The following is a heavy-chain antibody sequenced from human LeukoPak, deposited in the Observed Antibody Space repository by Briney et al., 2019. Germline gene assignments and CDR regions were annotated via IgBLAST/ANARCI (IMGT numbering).Heavy chain of an antibody. CDR2: INPSGGST. Sequence: ASVKVSCKASGYTFTSYYMHWVRQAPGQGLEWMGIINPSGGSTSYAQKFQGRVTMTRDTSTSTVYMELSSLRSEDTAVYYCPRGLEPFTGYYYYYYMDVWGKGTTVTVPS. J-gene: IGHJ6*03. V-gene: IGHV1-46*01. CDR1: GYTFTSYY. D-gene: IGHD1-1*01. CDR3: PRGLEPFTGYYYYYYMDV.